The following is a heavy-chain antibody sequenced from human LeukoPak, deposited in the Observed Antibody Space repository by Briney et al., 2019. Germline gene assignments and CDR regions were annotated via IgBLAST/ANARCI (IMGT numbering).Heavy chain of an antibody. CDR3: ARDPRSSGDLYYYYYYGMDV. CDR1: GFTFSSYW. V-gene: IGHV3-7*01. Sequence: GGSLRLSCAASGFTFSSYWMIWVRQAPGKGLEWVANIKQDGSEKYYVDSVKGRFTISRDNAKNSLYLQMNSLRAEDTAVYYCARDPRSSGDLYYYYYYGMDVWGQGTTVTVSS. CDR2: IKQDGSEK. D-gene: IGHD4-17*01. J-gene: IGHJ6*02.